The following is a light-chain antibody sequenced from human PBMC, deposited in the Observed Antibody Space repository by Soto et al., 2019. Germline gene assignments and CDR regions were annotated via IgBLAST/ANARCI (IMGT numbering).Light chain of an antibody. CDR2: EGT. CDR3: FSYAGNSVYV. Sequence: SALTHPASVSGALGQSSTISCTGTSSDVWSYNLVSWFQQLPGKDPKLSIYEGTKRPSGVSDRFSGSKSGYTASLTISGLQAEDAADYYCFSYAGNSVYVFGTGTKVTVL. V-gene: IGLV2-23*01. J-gene: IGLJ1*01. CDR1: SSDVWSYNL.